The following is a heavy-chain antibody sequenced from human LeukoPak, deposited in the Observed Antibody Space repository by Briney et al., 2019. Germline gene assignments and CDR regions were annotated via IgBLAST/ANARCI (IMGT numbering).Heavy chain of an antibody. CDR1: GGSFSGYY. V-gene: IGHV4-34*12. CDR3: ARAPPSTVTSNWFDP. CDR2: IIHSGST. J-gene: IGHJ5*02. Sequence: SETLSLTCAIYGGSFSGYYWSWIRQPPGKGLEWLGDIIHSGSTNYNPSLKSRVTISVDTSKNQFSLKLSSVTAADTAVYYCARAPPSTVTSNWFDPWGQGTLVTVSS. D-gene: IGHD4-17*01.